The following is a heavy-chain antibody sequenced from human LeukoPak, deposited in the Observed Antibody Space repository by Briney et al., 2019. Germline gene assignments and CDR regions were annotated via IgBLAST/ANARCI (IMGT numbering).Heavy chain of an antibody. CDR2: IYPGDSDT. D-gene: IGHD3-10*01. Sequence: GESLKISCKGSAYSFTSYWIGWVRQMPGKGLEWMGIIYPGDSDTRYSPSFQGQVTISADKSISTAYLQWSSLKASDTAMYYCARSDYYGSGSYPWDWFDPWDQGTLVTVSS. CDR3: ARSDYYGSGSYPWDWFDP. J-gene: IGHJ5*02. CDR1: AYSFTSYW. V-gene: IGHV5-51*01.